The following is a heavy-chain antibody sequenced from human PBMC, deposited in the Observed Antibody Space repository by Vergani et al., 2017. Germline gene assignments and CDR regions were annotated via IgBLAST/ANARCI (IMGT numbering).Heavy chain of an antibody. J-gene: IGHJ6*03. D-gene: IGHD3-3*01. Sequence: QVHLVESGGGAVQSAGSLRLSCAASGFMFNSYGMHWVRQAPGKGLEWVAVISYDGSNKYYADSVKGRFTISRDNSKNTLYLQMNSLRAEDTAVYYCAKDGHYDFWSGYPKYYYYYYMDVWGKGTTVTVSS. CDR3: AKDGHYDFWSGYPKYYYYYYMDV. V-gene: IGHV3-30*18. CDR2: ISYDGSNK. CDR1: GFMFNSYG.